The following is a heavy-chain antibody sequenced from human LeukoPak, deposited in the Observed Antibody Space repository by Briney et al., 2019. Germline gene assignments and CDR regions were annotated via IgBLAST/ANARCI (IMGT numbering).Heavy chain of an antibody. CDR3: AKGPFYYDSSGFSAGGFLDY. Sequence: GGSLRLSCAASGFTFSSYAMSWVRQAPGKGLEWVSAISASGGSTFYADSLEGRFTISRDNSKNTLHLQMNSLRAEDTAVYYCAKGPFYYDSSGFSAGGFLDYWGQGTLVTVSS. J-gene: IGHJ4*02. CDR2: ISASGGST. V-gene: IGHV3-23*01. CDR1: GFTFSSYA. D-gene: IGHD3-22*01.